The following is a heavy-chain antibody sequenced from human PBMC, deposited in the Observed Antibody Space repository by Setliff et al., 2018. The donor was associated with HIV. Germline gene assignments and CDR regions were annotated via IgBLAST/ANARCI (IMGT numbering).Heavy chain of an antibody. CDR1: GGPLTDHY. Sequence: SETLSLTCAVHGGPLTDHYWNWIRQSPGKGLEWIAEVHHTGYLNYNPSLKSRVTISRDPSTKEFSLKLDSVTAADTAVYYCARGESSGWYRGGMDVWGQGTTVTVS. CDR2: VHHTGYL. D-gene: IGHD6-19*01. J-gene: IGHJ6*02. CDR3: ARGESSGWYRGGMDV. V-gene: IGHV4-34*01.